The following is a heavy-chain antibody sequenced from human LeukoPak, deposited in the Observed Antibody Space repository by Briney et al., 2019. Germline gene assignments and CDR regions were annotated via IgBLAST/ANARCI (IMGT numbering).Heavy chain of an antibody. Sequence: GGSLRLSCAASGLTFSSHWMHWVRQAPGKGLEWVAVISYDGSNKYYADSVKGRFTISRDNSKNTLYLQMNSLRAEDTAVYYCAKDMGFRAAELDYWGQGTLVTVSS. J-gene: IGHJ4*02. CDR3: AKDMGFRAAELDY. CDR1: GLTFSSHW. V-gene: IGHV3-30*18. CDR2: ISYDGSNK. D-gene: IGHD3-10*01.